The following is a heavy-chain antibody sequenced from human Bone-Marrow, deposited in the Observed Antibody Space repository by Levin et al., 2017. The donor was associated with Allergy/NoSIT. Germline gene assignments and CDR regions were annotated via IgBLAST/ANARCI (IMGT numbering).Heavy chain of an antibody. Sequence: LSLTCAASGFTFSSYWMHWARQAPGKGLVWVSRIKNDGRTTNYADSVKGRFTISRDNAKNTLYLQMNSLRAEDTAVYYCAREIAAYDALHIWGQGTMVTVSS. V-gene: IGHV3-74*01. CDR3: AREIAAYDALHI. CDR1: GFTFSSYW. D-gene: IGHD2-15*01. CDR2: IKNDGRTT. J-gene: IGHJ3*02.